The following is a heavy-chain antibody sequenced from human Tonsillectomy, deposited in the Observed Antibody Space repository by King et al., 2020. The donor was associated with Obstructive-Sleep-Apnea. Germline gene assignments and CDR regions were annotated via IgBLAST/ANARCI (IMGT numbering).Heavy chain of an antibody. D-gene: IGHD3-10*01. CDR3: TTVAFLWFGEPRD. Sequence: VQLVESGGGLVQPGESLKVSCAASGFTFSDSTIHWVRQASGRGPEWVGRIRSKTQTYATAYAASLRGRFTISRDDSKNTAFLQMNSLKTEDTAVYYCTTVAFLWFGEPRDWGDGTLVIVSS. V-gene: IGHV3-73*01. J-gene: IGHJ4*01. CDR1: GFTFSDST. CDR2: IRSKTQTYAT.